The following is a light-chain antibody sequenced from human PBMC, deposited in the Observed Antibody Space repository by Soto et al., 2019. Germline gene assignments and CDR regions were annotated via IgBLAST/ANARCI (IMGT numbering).Light chain of an antibody. V-gene: IGKV3D-15*01. CDR1: QSVSNT. J-gene: IGKJ1*01. CDR2: GAS. CDR3: QQYNNWPPWT. Sequence: VLTQSPGTLSLSPGERATLSCRASQSVSNTYVAWYQHIPGQTPRLLIYGASTRATGIPARFSGSGSGTEFTLTISSLQSEDFAVYYCQQYNNWPPWTFGQGTKVDIK.